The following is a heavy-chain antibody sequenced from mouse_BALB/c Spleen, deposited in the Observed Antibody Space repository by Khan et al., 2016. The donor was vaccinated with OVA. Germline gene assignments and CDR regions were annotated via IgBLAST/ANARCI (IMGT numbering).Heavy chain of an antibody. CDR2: INTYTGEP. CDR3: ARPPFFSDVMGY. V-gene: IGHV9-3-1*01. J-gene: IGHJ4*01. Sequence: QVQLQQSGPELKKPGETVKISCKASGYTFTNYGMNWVKQAPGKGLKWMGWINTYTGEPTYADDFKGRFAFSLETSASTAYLQINNLKNEDTATYFCARPPFFSDVMGYWGQGTSVTVSS. CDR1: GYTFTNYG.